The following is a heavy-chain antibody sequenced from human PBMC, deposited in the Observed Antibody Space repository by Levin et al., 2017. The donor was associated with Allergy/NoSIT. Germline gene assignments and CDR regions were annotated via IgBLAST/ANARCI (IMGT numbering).Heavy chain of an antibody. CDR1: GGSVSSGSYY. J-gene: IGHJ4*02. CDR3: ARAPNYGSGSYVDY. V-gene: IGHV4-61*01. CDR2: IYYSGST. D-gene: IGHD3-10*01. Sequence: SETLSLTCTVSGGSVSSGSYYWSWIRQPPGKGLEWIGYIYYSGSTNYNPSLKSRVTISVDTSKNQFSLKLSSVTAADTAVYYCARAPNYGSGSYVDYWGQGTLVTVSS.